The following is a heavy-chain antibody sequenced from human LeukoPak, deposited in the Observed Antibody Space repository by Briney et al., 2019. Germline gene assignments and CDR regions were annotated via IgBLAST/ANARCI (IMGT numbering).Heavy chain of an antibody. D-gene: IGHD5-18*01. CDR3: ARSGYSFLVDS. CDR1: GGSVSSAAYY. Sequence: SETLSLTCAVSGGSVSSAAYYWSWIRQPPGKGLEWIASMSYSGTTYYNPSLKSRVTISVDTSKNQFSLKLSSVTAADTAVYFCARSGYSFLVDSWGQGTLVTVSS. CDR2: MSYSGTT. J-gene: IGHJ4*02. V-gene: IGHV4-39*01.